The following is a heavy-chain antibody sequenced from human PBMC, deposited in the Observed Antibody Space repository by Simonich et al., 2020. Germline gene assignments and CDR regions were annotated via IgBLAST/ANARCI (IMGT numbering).Heavy chain of an antibody. CDR2: MSVSGGST. Sequence: EVQLLESGGGLVQPGGSLRLSCAASGFTFSSYAMSWVRQAPGRGRGGVSAMSVSGGSTYYADSVKGRFTISRDNSKNTLYLQMNSLRAEDTAVYYCAKEESYSSTSCYDAFDIWGQGTMVTVSS. J-gene: IGHJ3*02. CDR3: AKEESYSSTSCYDAFDI. CDR1: GFTFSSYA. D-gene: IGHD2-2*01. V-gene: IGHV3-23*01.